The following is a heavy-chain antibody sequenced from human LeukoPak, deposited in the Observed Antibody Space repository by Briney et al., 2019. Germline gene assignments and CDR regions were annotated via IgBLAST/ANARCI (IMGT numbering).Heavy chain of an antibody. V-gene: IGHV1-2*02. Sequence: GASVKVSCKASGYTFTGYYMHWVRQAPGQGLEWMGWINPNSGGTNYAQKFQGRVTMTRDTSISTAYMELSRLRSDDTAVYYCAREPVTYDSSGYSIRSAAFDIWGQGTMVTVSS. J-gene: IGHJ3*02. D-gene: IGHD3-22*01. CDR3: AREPVTYDSSGYSIRSAAFDI. CDR2: INPNSGGT. CDR1: GYTFTGYY.